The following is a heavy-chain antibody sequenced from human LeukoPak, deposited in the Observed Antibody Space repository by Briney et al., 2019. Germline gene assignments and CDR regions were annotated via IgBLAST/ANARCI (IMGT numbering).Heavy chain of an antibody. CDR1: GFTFSTYD. Sequence: DPGGSLRLSCVASGFTFSTYDMHWVRQARGEGLEWVSAIGTAGDTYYPGSVKGRFTISRENAENSLYLQMNSLRVGDTAMYYCATATKSGYYSYWGQGTLVTASS. D-gene: IGHD3-3*01. J-gene: IGHJ4*02. CDR3: ATATKSGYYSY. V-gene: IGHV3-13*01. CDR2: IGTAGDT.